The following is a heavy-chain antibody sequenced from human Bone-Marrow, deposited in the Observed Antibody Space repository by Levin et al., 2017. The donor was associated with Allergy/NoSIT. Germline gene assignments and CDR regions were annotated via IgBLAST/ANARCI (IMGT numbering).Heavy chain of an antibody. CDR2: IDTSGTT. J-gene: IGHJ4*02. CDR1: GGSISTGYYF. CDR3: ARNLIPGYSSTWDS. Sequence: SCTVSGGSISTGYYFWSWMRQPAGKGLEWIGRIDTSGTTNYSPSLKSRVTISLDTSRNQFSLQLSSVTAADTAVYYCARNLIPGYSSTWDSWGQGTLVTVSS. V-gene: IGHV4-61*02. D-gene: IGHD6-13*01.